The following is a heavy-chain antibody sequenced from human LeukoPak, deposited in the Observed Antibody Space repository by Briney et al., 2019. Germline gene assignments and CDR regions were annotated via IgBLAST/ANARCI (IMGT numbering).Heavy chain of an antibody. CDR2: ISSSSSYI. CDR3: ARAGYSSGWCFDY. CDR1: GFTFSSYS. D-gene: IGHD6-19*01. J-gene: IGHJ4*02. Sequence: GRSLRLSCAASGFTFSSYSMDWVRQAPGKGLEWVSSISSSSSYIYYADSVKGRFTVSRDNAKNSLYLQMNSLRAEDTAVYYCARAGYSSGWCFDYWGQGTLVTVPS. V-gene: IGHV3-21*01.